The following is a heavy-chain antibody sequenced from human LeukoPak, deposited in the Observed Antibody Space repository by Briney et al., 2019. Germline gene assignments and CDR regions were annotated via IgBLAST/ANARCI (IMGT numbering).Heavy chain of an antibody. CDR1: GFTLTSYA. CDR3: ARSRLTLPGSGHDYFFDY. V-gene: IGHV3-23*01. J-gene: IGHJ4*02. D-gene: IGHD2-15*01. Sequence: GSLRLPLAAPGFTLTSYAMRLVRQAPGEGLGLGSTISGSGAGTYYADSVKGRFTISRDNSKNTLYLQMNSLRAEDTAVYYCARSRLTLPGSGHDYFFDYWGQGTLVTVSS. CDR2: ISGSGAGT.